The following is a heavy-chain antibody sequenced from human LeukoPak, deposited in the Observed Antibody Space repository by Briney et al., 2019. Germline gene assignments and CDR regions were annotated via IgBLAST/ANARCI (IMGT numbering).Heavy chain of an antibody. CDR3: SRIKYGGNTGYHFDY. J-gene: IGHJ4*02. V-gene: IGHV3-23*01. Sequence: GGSLRLSCSASGFNFNYFAMSWIRQAPGKRLEWVSTIGDSGSGGSYADSVRGRFTISRDNSKNMVYLQMHSLRVDESAVYYCSRIKYGGNTGYHFDYWGQGTLVTVSS. D-gene: IGHD4/OR15-4a*01. CDR2: IGDSGSGG. CDR1: GFNFNYFA.